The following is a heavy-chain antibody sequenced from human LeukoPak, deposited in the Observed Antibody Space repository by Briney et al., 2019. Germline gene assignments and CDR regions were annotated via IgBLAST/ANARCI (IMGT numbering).Heavy chain of an antibody. D-gene: IGHD5-18*01. Sequence: PGGSLRLSCAASGFTFSGSAMLWVRQASGKGLEWVGRIRSKANSYATAYAASVKGRFTISRDDSKNTAYLQMNSLRAEDTAVYYCANDLGWIQLNLGRGQGTLVTVSS. CDR3: ANDLGWIQLNLG. CDR1: GFTFSGSA. V-gene: IGHV3-73*01. CDR2: IRSKANSYAT. J-gene: IGHJ4*02.